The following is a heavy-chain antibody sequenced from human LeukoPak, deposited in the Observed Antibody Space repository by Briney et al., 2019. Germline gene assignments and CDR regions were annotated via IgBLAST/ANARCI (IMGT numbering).Heavy chain of an antibody. CDR1: GGSISSYY. J-gene: IGHJ4*02. CDR2: IYYSGST. CDR3: AKYVRLGARGFYFDY. V-gene: IGHV4-59*08. D-gene: IGHD1-26*01. Sequence: KTSETLSLTCTVSGGSISSYYWSWIRQPPGKGLEWIGYIYYSGSTNYNPSLKSRVTISVDTSKNQFSLKLSSVTAADTAVYYCAKYVRLGARGFYFDYWGQGTLVSVSS.